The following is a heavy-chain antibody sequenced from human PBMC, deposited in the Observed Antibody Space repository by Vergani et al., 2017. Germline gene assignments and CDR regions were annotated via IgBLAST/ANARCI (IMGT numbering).Heavy chain of an antibody. CDR2: VIPIFGTA. CDR1: GGTFSSYA. V-gene: IGHV1-69*01. J-gene: IGHJ4*02. CDR3: ARDSIEGGSTLDFDY. Sequence: QVQLVQAGAEVKKPGSSVKVSCKASGGTFSSYAISWVRQAPGQGLEWMGGVIPIFGTANYAQKFQGRVTVTADESTSTAYMELSSLRSEDTAVYYCARDSIEGGSTLDFDYWGQGTLVTVSS. D-gene: IGHD1-26*01.